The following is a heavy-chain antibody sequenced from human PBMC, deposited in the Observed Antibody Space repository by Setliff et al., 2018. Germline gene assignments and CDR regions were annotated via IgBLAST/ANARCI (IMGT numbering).Heavy chain of an antibody. CDR2: IYDSGSS. V-gene: IGHV4-39*01. CDR1: GGSVSNSGFF. D-gene: IGHD2-15*01. Sequence: TLSLTCTVSGGSVSNSGFFWGWLRQAPGKGLEWIGNIYDSGSSNYNASLKSRLIITRDPSKNQISLKLTSVTAAATAVYYCGRGFSRIEGWGNWFDPWGQGILVTVSS. CDR3: GRGFSRIEGWGNWFDP. J-gene: IGHJ5*02.